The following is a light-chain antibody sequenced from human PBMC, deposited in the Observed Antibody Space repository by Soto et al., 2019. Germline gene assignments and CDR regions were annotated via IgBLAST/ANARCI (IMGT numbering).Light chain of an antibody. J-gene: IGLJ2*01. Sequence: QAVVTQPASVSGSPGQSITVSCTGTSSDIGGYDLVSWYQQHPGKAPQLMIYEGSKRPSGVSNRFSGSKSGNTASLTISGLQTEDEADYYCCSFAGSNTFVFGGGTKVTVL. CDR3: CSFAGSNTFV. V-gene: IGLV2-23*03. CDR2: EGS. CDR1: SSDIGGYDL.